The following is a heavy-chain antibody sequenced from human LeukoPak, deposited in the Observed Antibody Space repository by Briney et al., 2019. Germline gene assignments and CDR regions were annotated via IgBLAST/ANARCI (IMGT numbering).Heavy chain of an antibody. V-gene: IGHV3-30*18. D-gene: IGHD4-17*01. CDR2: ISYDGSNK. J-gene: IGHJ3*02. CDR1: GFTFSSYG. CDR3: GKDRKDYGDYDDAFDI. Sequence: GSLRLSCAASGFTFSSYGMHWVRQAPGKGLEWVAVISYDGSNKYYADSVKGRFTISRDNSMNTLYLQMNSLRAEDTAVYYCGKDRKDYGDYDDAFDIWGQGTMVTVSS.